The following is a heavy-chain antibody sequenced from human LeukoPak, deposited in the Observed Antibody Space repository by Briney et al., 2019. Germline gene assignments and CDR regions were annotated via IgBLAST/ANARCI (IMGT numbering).Heavy chain of an antibody. D-gene: IGHD2-15*01. Sequence: SETLSLTCAVSGGSITNYNWNWIRQPPGKGLEWIGYISDSGSTNYNPSLQSRVTISVDTSKNQFSLKLSSVTASDTAVYYCARRRVGDLTVGSDTWFDPWGQGALVTVSS. CDR3: ARRRVGDLTVGSDTWFDP. V-gene: IGHV4-59*08. CDR1: GGSITNYN. J-gene: IGHJ5*02. CDR2: ISDSGST.